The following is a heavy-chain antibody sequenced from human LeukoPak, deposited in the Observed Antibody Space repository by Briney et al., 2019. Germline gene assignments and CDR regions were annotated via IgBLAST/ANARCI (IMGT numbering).Heavy chain of an antibody. D-gene: IGHD3-22*01. CDR2: ISGSGGST. CDR3: AKDKNSRDSSGYGEFDY. CDR1: GFTFSSCA. J-gene: IGHJ4*02. V-gene: IGHV3-23*01. Sequence: GGSLRLSCAASGFTFSSCATSWVRQAPGKGLEWVSAISGSGGSTYYADSVKGRFTISRDNSKNTLYLQMNSLRAEDTAVYYCAKDKNSRDSSGYGEFDYWGQGTLVTVSS.